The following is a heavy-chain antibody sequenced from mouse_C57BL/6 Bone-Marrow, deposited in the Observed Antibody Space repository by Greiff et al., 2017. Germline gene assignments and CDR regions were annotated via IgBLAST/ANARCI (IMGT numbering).Heavy chain of an antibody. D-gene: IGHD1-1*01. CDR2: IDPNSGGT. CDR3: ARDYGSSPFYAMDY. CDR1: GYTFTSYW. V-gene: IGHV1-72*01. J-gene: IGHJ4*01. Sequence: VQLQQSGAELVKPGASVKLSCKASGYTFTSYWMHWVKQRPGRGLEWIGRIDPNSGGTKYNEKFKSKATLTVDKPSSTAYMQLSSLTSEDSAVYYCARDYGSSPFYAMDYWGQGNSVTVSS.